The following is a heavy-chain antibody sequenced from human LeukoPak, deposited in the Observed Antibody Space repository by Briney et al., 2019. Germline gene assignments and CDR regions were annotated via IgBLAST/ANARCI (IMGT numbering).Heavy chain of an antibody. V-gene: IGHV4-39*01. Sequence: PSETLSLTCSGGFISSSNFYWGWIRQPPGKGLEFIGSMYYSGSTYYSPSLKSRVTISVDTSKNQFSLKLTSVTAADTAVYYCARLYHYDSSGYGGFDYWGQGTLVTVSS. CDR1: GGFISSSNFY. J-gene: IGHJ4*02. D-gene: IGHD3-22*01. CDR2: MYYSGST. CDR3: ARLYHYDSSGYGGFDY.